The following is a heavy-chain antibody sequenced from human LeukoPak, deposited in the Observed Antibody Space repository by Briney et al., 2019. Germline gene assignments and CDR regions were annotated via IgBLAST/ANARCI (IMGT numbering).Heavy chain of an antibody. V-gene: IGHV4-34*01. D-gene: IGHD6-13*01. CDR3: ARRGAAAGTNYFDY. CDR2: INHSGST. Sequence: SETLSLTCAVYGGTFSGYYWSWIRQPPGKGLEWIGEINHSGSTNYNPSLKSRVTISVDTSKNQFSLKLSSVTAADTAVYYCARRGAAAGTNYFDYWGQGTLVTVSS. CDR1: GGTFSGYY. J-gene: IGHJ4*02.